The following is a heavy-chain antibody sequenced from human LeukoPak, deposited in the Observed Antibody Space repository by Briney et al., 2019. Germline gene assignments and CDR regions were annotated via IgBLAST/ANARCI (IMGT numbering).Heavy chain of an antibody. J-gene: IGHJ6*03. CDR1: GGSISSSSYY. Sequence: SETRSLTCTVSGGSISSSSYYWGWIRQPPGKGLEWIGSIYYSGSTYYNPSLKSRVTISVDTSKNQFSLKLSSVTAADTAVYYCARQTPHYYYYYMDVWGKGTTVTISS. CDR2: IYYSGST. V-gene: IGHV4-39*01. CDR3: ARQTPHYYYYYMDV.